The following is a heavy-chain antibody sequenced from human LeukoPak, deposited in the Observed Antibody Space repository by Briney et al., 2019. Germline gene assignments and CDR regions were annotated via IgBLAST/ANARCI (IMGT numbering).Heavy chain of an antibody. CDR2: INHSGST. V-gene: IGHV4-34*01. J-gene: IGHJ4*02. D-gene: IGHD3-10*01. CDR3: ARSPTRGSGSSSFDY. CDR1: GGSFSGYY. Sequence: SETLSLTCAVYGGSFSGYYWSWIRQPPGKGLEWIGEINHSGSTNYNPSLKSRVTISVDTSKNQFSLKLSSVAAADTAVYYCARSPTRGSGSSSFDYWGQGTLVTVSS.